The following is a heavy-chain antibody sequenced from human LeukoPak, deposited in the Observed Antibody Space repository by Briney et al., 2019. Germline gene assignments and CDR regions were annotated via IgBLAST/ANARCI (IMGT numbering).Heavy chain of an antibody. CDR3: ARAFSSGSYSPFDY. CDR2: IFYSGST. V-gene: IGHV4-39*07. J-gene: IGHJ4*02. Sequence: KTSETLSLTCTVSGGSISSSNYYWGWIRQPPGKGLEWIGSIFYSGSTYYNPSLKSRVTISVDKSKNQFSLKLSSVTAADTAVYYCARAFSSGSYSPFDYWGQGTLVTVSS. CDR1: GGSISSSNYY. D-gene: IGHD6-19*01.